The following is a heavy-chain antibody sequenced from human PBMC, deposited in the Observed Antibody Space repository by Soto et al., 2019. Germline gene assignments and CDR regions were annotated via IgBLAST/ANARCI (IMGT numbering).Heavy chain of an antibody. Sequence: GGSLRLSCAASGSTFSSYAMSWVRQAPGKGLEWVSAISGSGGSTYYADSVKGRFTISRDNSKNTLYLQMNSLRAEDTAVYYCAKDLRGRDGSGSYYPLYYYYGMDVWGQGTTVTVSS. CDR2: ISGSGGST. V-gene: IGHV3-23*01. CDR3: AKDLRGRDGSGSYYPLYYYYGMDV. CDR1: GSTFSSYA. J-gene: IGHJ6*02. D-gene: IGHD3-10*01.